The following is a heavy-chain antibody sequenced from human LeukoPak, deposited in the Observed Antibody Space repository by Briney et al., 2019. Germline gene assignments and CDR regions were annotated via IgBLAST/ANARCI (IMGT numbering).Heavy chain of an antibody. Sequence: GEPLKISCKGSGYSFTSYWIGWVRQMPGKGLEWMGIIYPGDSDTRYSPSFQGQVTVSADKSISTAYLQWSGLKASDTAMYYCARTVGDDSRDAFDIWGQGTMVTVSS. D-gene: IGHD3-22*01. CDR2: IYPGDSDT. J-gene: IGHJ3*02. CDR1: GYSFTSYW. V-gene: IGHV5-51*01. CDR3: ARTVGDDSRDAFDI.